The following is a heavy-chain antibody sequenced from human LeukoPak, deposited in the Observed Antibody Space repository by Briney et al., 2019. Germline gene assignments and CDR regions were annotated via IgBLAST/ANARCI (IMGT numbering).Heavy chain of an antibody. CDR3: ARDDTSGGYYEFGY. CDR1: GFTFSSYW. Sequence: GGSLRLSCAASGFTFSSYWMSWVRQAPGKGLEWVANIKQDGSEKYYVDSVKGRFTISRDNAKNTLYLKMNSLRADDTAVYYCARDDTSGGYYEFGYWGQGTLVTVSS. J-gene: IGHJ4*02. CDR2: IKQDGSEK. D-gene: IGHD6-19*01. V-gene: IGHV3-7*03.